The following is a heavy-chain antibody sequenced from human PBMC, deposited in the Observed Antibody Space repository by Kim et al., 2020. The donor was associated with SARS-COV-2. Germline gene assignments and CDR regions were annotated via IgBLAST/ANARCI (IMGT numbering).Heavy chain of an antibody. CDR3: ARDWGRMELTNY. J-gene: IGHJ4*02. Sequence: YNPSLKRRVTMSVDTSENQFSLKLSSVTAADTAVYYCARDWGRMELTNYWGQGTLVTVSS. D-gene: IGHD1-26*01. V-gene: IGHV4-4*07.